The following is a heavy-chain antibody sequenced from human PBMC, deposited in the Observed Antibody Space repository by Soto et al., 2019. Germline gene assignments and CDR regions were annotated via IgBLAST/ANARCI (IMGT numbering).Heavy chain of an antibody. D-gene: IGHD6-13*01. V-gene: IGHV3-30*18. Sequence: PGGPLRLSCAASGFTFSSYGMHWVRQAPGKGLEWVAVISYDGSNKYYADSVKGRFTISRDNSKNTLYLQMNSLRAEDTAVYYCAKDSRFGSWYYYYYYMDVWGKGTTVTVSS. J-gene: IGHJ6*03. CDR1: GFTFSSYG. CDR2: ISYDGSNK. CDR3: AKDSRFGSWYYYYYYMDV.